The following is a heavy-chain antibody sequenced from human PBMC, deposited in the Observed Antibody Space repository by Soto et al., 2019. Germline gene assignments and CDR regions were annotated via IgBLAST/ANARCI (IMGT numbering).Heavy chain of an antibody. CDR1: GGTFSSYA. CDR2: IIPIFGTA. D-gene: IGHD2-2*01. Sequence: GASVKVSCKASGGTFSSYAISWVRQAPGQGLEWMGGIIPIFGTANYAQKFQGRVTITADESTSTAYMELSSLRSEDTAVYYCARDIVVVLAAISYYYYGLDVWGQGTTVTVSS. CDR3: ARDIVVVLAAISYYYYGLDV. V-gene: IGHV1-69*13. J-gene: IGHJ6*02.